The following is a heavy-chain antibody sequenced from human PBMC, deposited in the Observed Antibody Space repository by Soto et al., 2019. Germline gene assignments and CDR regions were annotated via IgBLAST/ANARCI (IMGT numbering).Heavy chain of an antibody. CDR2: INSDGKSK. J-gene: IGHJ5*02. V-gene: IGHV3-74*01. CDR3: ARESGDWPLNWFDP. CDR1: GFTFSSYW. Sequence: GGSLRLSCAASGFTFSSYWMHWVRQAPGKGLVWVSRINSDGKSKAYAESVKGRFAISRDNAKNTLYLQMNGLTAEDTAVYYCARESGDWPLNWFDPWGQGTLVTVSS. D-gene: IGHD2-21*02.